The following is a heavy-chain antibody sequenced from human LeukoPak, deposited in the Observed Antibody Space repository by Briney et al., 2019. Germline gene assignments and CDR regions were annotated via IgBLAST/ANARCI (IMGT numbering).Heavy chain of an antibody. J-gene: IGHJ4*02. CDR1: GYTFTSYG. CDR3: ARRYWSGGSGYSRSPFDN. D-gene: IGHD2-15*01. CDR2: ISAYNGNT. Sequence: ASVKVSCKASGYTFTSYGISWVRQAPGQGLEWMGWISAYNGNTNYAQKLQGRVTMTTDTSTSTAYIELRSLRSDDTAVYYCARRYWSGGSGYSRSPFDNCGQGSLCTV. V-gene: IGHV1-18*01.